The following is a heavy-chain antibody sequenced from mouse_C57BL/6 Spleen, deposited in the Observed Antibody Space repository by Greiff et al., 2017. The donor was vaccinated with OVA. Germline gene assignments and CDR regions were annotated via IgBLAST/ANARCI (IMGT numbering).Heavy chain of an antibody. Sequence: QVQLQQPGAELVKPGASVKMSCKASGYTFTSYWITWVKQRPGQGLEWLGDIYPGSGSTNYNEKFKSKATLTVDTSSSTAYMQLSSLTSEDSAVYYCARDYGSSYCFDYWGQGTTLTVSS. V-gene: IGHV1-55*01. CDR1: GYTFTSYW. D-gene: IGHD1-1*01. CDR3: ARDYGSSYCFDY. CDR2: IYPGSGST. J-gene: IGHJ2*01.